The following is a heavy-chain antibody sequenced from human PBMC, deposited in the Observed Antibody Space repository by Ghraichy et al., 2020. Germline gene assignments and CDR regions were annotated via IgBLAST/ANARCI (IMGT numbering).Heavy chain of an antibody. D-gene: IGHD5-12*01. V-gene: IGHV3-64*02. CDR2: ITSNGGST. CDR3: ARASGYSGYNYIDY. J-gene: IGHJ4*02. Sequence: GKSLNISCAASGFSFSTYGIHWVRQAPGKGLEHISSITSNGGSTYYADSVRGRVTISRDNSKNTVYLQMGGLRAEDTAVYYCARASGYSGYNYIDYWGQGTLVTVSS. CDR1: GFSFSTYG.